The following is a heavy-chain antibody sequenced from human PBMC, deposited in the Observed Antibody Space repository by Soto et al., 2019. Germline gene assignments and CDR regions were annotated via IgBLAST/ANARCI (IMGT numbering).Heavy chain of an antibody. D-gene: IGHD3-22*01. CDR2: IWYDGSNK. CDR1: GFTFSSYG. V-gene: IGHV3-33*01. Sequence: QVQLVESGGGVVQPGRSLRLSCAASGFTFSSYGMHWVRQAPGKGLEWVAVIWYDGSNKYYADSVKGRFTISRDNSENTLYLQMNSLRAEDTAVYYCARDGYDDSSGLFDYWGQGTLVTVSS. CDR3: ARDGYDDSSGLFDY. J-gene: IGHJ4*02.